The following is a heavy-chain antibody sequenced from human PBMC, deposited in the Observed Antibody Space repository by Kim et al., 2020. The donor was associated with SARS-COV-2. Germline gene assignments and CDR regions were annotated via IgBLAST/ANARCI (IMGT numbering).Heavy chain of an antibody. CDR2: ISYDGNNK. CDR3: AKERIVAADYFDY. V-gene: IGHV3-30*18. CDR1: GFTFSSYG. Sequence: GGSLRLSCAASGFTFSSYGMHWVRQAPGKGLEWVAVISYDGNNKYNADSVKGRFTISRDNSKSTLYLQMNSLRAEDTAVYYCAKERIVAADYFDYWGQG. J-gene: IGHJ4*02. D-gene: IGHD5-12*01.